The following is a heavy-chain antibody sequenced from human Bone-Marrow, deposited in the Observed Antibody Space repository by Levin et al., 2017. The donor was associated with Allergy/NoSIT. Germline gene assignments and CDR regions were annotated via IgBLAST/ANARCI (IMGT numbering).Heavy chain of an antibody. CDR2: IYPGDSKT. CDR3: ARVGGFSYDSHRGDGFDI. Sequence: KVSCKGSEYSVNTYWIAWVRQMPGKGLEWMGIIYPGDSKTRYSPSFQGQVTISADKSITTTYLQWTSLKASDSAMHYCARVGGFSYDSHRGDGFDIWGQGTMVTVSS. CDR1: EYSVNTYW. J-gene: IGHJ3*02. D-gene: IGHD1-26*01. V-gene: IGHV5-51*01.